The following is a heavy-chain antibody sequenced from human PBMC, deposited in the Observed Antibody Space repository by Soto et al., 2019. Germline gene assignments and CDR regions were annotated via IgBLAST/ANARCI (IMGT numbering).Heavy chain of an antibody. CDR1: GFKFDDYM. CDR3: AKEGNGGSSLDS. J-gene: IGHJ5*01. Sequence: PGGSLRLSCETSGFKFDDYMMHWVRQAPGKGLEWISLISWDGSRIDYADSIKGRFTVSRDNSKTSLYLHMHSLTSDDTAFYFCAKEGNGGSSLDSWGQGTLVTVSS. D-gene: IGHD2-15*01. V-gene: IGHV3-43*01. CDR2: ISWDGSRI.